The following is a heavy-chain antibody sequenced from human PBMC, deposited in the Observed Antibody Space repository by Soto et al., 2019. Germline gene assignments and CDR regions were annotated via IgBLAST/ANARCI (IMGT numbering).Heavy chain of an antibody. V-gene: IGHV4-31*03. D-gene: IGHD3-9*01. J-gene: IGHJ4*02. CDR2: IYDSVNT. CDR3: ARVDHRGYFAILTDY. Sequence: SETLSLTCTVSGDSLSSGGHYWSWIRQHPGKGLEWIGHIYDSVNTYYSPSLRSRVTISADMSKNQFSLNLRSVTAADTAVYYCARVDHRGYFAILTDYWGQGTLVTV. CDR1: GDSLSSGGHY.